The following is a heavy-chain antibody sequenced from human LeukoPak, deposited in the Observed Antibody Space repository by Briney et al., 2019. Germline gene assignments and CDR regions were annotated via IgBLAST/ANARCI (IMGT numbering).Heavy chain of an antibody. CDR3: ARDTSGRSQALDY. Sequence: GASVKVSCKASGYTFTSYYIHWVRQAPGQGLEWVGMINPRGGSTSYAQMFQGRVTMTRDTYRSTVYMELSSLRSDDTAVYYCARDTSGRSQALDYWGQGTLVTVSS. CDR1: GYTFTSYY. CDR2: INPRGGST. V-gene: IGHV1-46*01. J-gene: IGHJ4*02. D-gene: IGHD6-19*01.